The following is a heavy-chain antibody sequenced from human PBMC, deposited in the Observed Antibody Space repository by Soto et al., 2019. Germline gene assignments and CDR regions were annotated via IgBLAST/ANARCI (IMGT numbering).Heavy chain of an antibody. CDR3: ARVPDR. V-gene: IGHV4-31*03. Sequence: SETLSLTCTVSGDSLSSRGYYWSWIRQHPGKGLERIGYIYHNGRTYYNPSLRSRLTISVDTSKNQFSLNLSSVTAADTAVYYCARVPDRWGQGTLVT. J-gene: IGHJ5*02. D-gene: IGHD2-2*01. CDR1: GDSLSSRGYY. CDR2: IYHNGRT.